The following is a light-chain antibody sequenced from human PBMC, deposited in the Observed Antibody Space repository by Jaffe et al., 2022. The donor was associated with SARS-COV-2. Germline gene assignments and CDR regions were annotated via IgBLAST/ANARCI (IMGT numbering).Light chain of an antibody. CDR2: GAS. V-gene: IGKV3-20*01. CDR3: QLYGSSPTYT. CDR1: QSVSSNY. Sequence: EIVLMQSPGTLSLSPGERATLSCRASQSVSSNYLAWYQQKPGQAPRLLIYGASSRATGIPDRFSGSGSGTDFTLTISRLEPEDFAVYYCQLYGSSPTYTFGQGTKLEIK. J-gene: IGKJ2*01.